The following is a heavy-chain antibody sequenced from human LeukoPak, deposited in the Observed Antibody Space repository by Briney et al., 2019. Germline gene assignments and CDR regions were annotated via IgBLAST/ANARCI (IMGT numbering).Heavy chain of an antibody. CDR1: GFTVTSNY. Sequence: PGGSLRLSCAASGFTVTSNYMSWVRQAPGKGLEWVSVIYNDGRTYYADSVKGRFTISRDNSKNTLYLQMNSLRAEDTAVYYCARESNSGYYLGYWGQGTLVTVSS. V-gene: IGHV3-66*01. CDR2: IYNDGRT. CDR3: ARESNSGYYLGY. D-gene: IGHD3-22*01. J-gene: IGHJ4*02.